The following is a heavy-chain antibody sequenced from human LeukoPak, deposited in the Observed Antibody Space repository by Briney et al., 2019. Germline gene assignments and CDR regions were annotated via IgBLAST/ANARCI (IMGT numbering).Heavy chain of an antibody. Sequence: PSETLSLTCAVYGGSFSIYYWSWIRQPPGKGLEWIGEINHSGSTNYNPSLKSRVTISVDKSKNQFSLKLSSVTAADTAVYYCARAGSSGWIDYWGQGTLVTVSS. J-gene: IGHJ4*02. V-gene: IGHV4-34*01. CDR2: INHSGST. CDR1: GGSFSIYY. D-gene: IGHD6-19*01. CDR3: ARAGSSGWIDY.